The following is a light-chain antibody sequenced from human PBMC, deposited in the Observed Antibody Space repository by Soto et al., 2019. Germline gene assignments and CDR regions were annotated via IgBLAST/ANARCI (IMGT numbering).Light chain of an antibody. CDR1: QSISYY. CDR3: QQSHSTPIT. J-gene: IGKJ5*01. CDR2: ATA. Sequence: DIQMTQSPSSLSLSVEDTVTITCLASQSISYYLNWYQHKPGKAPKLLIYATASLQSGVPSRFSGRGSGTDFTLTISSLQPEEFATCYCQQSHSTPITFGHGTRLQIK. V-gene: IGKV1-39*01.